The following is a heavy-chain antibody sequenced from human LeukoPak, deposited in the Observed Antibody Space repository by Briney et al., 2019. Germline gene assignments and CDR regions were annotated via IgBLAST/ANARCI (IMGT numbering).Heavy chain of an antibody. CDR1: GFTFPDAW. CDR2: IKSNTAGGTT. CDR3: VTEYYGSYNY. Sequence: GGSRRLSCAGSGFTFPDAWMSWVRQAPGKGLEWVGHIKSNTAGGTTDYAAPVQGRFTISRDDSKSTLYLQMNSLKTEDTALYYCVTEYYGSYNYWGQGALVTLSS. J-gene: IGHJ4*02. V-gene: IGHV3-15*01. D-gene: IGHD5-24*01.